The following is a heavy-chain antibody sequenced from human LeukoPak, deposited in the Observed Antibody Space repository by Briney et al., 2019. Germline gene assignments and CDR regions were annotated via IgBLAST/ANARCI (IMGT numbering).Heavy chain of an antibody. D-gene: IGHD6-19*01. J-gene: IGHJ4*02. V-gene: IGHV4-39*01. CDR3: ARPRSVAMAGGFDY. CDR2: IYYSGTT. CDR1: GGSISSSSYY. Sequence: PSETLSLTCNVSGGSISSSSYYWGWIRQPPGKGLEWIGSIYYSGTTYYNPSLKSRVTISVDTSKNQFSLNLRSVTAADTAVYYCARPRSVAMAGGFDYWGQGTLVTVSS.